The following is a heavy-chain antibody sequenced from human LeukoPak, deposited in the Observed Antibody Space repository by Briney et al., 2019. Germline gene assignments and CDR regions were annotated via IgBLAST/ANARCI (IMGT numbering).Heavy chain of an antibody. CDR1: GYTFTSYT. CDR3: ARKDQLLDDAFDI. V-gene: IGHV1-18*04. J-gene: IGHJ3*02. Sequence: ASVKVSFKTSGYTFTSYTVTWVRQAPGQGLEYMGWISPYNGNTNSAQNVQDRLIMTTDTSTSTAYMELRSLTSDDTAVYFCARKDQLLDDAFDIWGQGTMVTVSS. CDR2: ISPYNGNT. D-gene: IGHD1-1*01.